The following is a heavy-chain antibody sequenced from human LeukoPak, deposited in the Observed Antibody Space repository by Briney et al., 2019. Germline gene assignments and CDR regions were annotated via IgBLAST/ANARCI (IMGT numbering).Heavy chain of an antibody. CDR1: GYTFTDYY. J-gene: IGHJ4*02. Sequence: GASVKVSCKASGYTFTDYYILWVRQAPGQGLEWMGWIILNNGVTNHAQSFRGRVTMTRDTSISTAYLELSGLRSDDTAVYYCARGHAHSSSYDYWGQGTPVTVSS. CDR3: ARGHAHSSSYDY. D-gene: IGHD6-6*01. CDR2: IILNNGVT. V-gene: IGHV1-2*02.